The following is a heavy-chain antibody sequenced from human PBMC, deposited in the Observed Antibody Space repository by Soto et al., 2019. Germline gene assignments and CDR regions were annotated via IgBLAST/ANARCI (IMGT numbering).Heavy chain of an antibody. V-gene: IGHV6-1*01. Sequence: QSQTLSLTCAISGDSVSSNSAAWNWIRQSPSRGLEWLGRTYYRSKWYNDYAVSVKSRITINPDTSKNQFSLQLNSVTPEETTVYYCAREGVNSGSYYDYYYYYYMDVWGKGTTVTVSS. J-gene: IGHJ6*03. D-gene: IGHD1-26*01. CDR1: GDSVSSNSAA. CDR2: TYYRSKWYN. CDR3: AREGVNSGSYYDYYYYYYMDV.